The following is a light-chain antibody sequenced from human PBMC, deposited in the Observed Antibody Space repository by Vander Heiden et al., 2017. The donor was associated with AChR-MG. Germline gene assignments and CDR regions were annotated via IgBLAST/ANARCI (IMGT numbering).Light chain of an antibody. CDR1: GSNIGNNY. Sequence: PALTQPPSLSAPPGQTVTISCSGRGSNIGNNYVYWSQQRVPGNAPKLLIYDNTHRRSEIPARFSASKSGTAATLVITGLQTEDEDDYYCGTWDNNLRGTYVFGTGTKLTGL. V-gene: IGLV1-51*01. J-gene: IGLJ1*01. CDR2: DNT. CDR3: GTWDNNLRGTYV.